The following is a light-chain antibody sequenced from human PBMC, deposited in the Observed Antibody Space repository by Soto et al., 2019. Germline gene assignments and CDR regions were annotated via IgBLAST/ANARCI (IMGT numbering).Light chain of an antibody. CDR3: QQYGASPWT. CDR2: RAS. J-gene: IGKJ1*01. V-gene: IGKV3-20*01. CDR1: QSVVSSK. Sequence: EIVLTQSPGTLSLSPGEKATLSCRASQSVVSSKLAWYQQRPGQVPRLLLYRASARAAGIPDRISGSGSGTDFTLTISSLAPEDFGVYYCQQYGASPWTFGHGTQVEIK.